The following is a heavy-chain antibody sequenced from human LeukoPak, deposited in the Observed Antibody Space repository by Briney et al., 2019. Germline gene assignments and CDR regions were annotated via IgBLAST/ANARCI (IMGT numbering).Heavy chain of an antibody. CDR1: GYTFTSYY. Sequence: ASVKVSCKASGYTFTSYYMHWVRQAPGQGLEWMGIINPSGGSTSYAQKFQGRVTMTRDTSTSTVYMELSSLRSEDTAVYYCASDPQTIVGTYYYGMDVWGQGTTVTVSS. D-gene: IGHD1-26*01. CDR3: ASDPQTIVGTYYYGMDV. J-gene: IGHJ6*02. CDR2: INPSGGST. V-gene: IGHV1-46*01.